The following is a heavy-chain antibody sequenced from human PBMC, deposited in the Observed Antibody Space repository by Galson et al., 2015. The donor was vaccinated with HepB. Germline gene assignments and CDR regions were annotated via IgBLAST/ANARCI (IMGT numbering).Heavy chain of an antibody. V-gene: IGHV4-59*01. CDR3: ARGSAVVPAARTRRVWFDP. J-gene: IGHJ5*02. Sequence: ETLSLTCTVSGGSISSYCWSWIRQPPGKGLEWIGYIYYSGSTNYNPSLKSRVTISVDTSKNQFSLKLSSVTAADTAVYYCARGSAVVPAARTRRVWFDPWGQGTLVTVSS. D-gene: IGHD2-2*01. CDR2: IYYSGST. CDR1: GGSISSYC.